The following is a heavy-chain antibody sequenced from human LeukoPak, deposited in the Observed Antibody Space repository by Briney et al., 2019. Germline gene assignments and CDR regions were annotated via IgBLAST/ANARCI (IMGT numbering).Heavy chain of an antibody. CDR3: ARAPGWFGELFLDY. CDR2: IYYSGST. CDR1: GSPLSSYL. Sequence: SETLELIRTVSGSPLSSYLWSWIRQPPGKGLDWIGYIYYSGSTNYNPSIKSRVTISVGTSKIKFSLKLSSVTAGDPGVYYCARAPGWFGELFLDYWGQRTLVTVSS. V-gene: IGHV4-59*01. D-gene: IGHD3-10*01. J-gene: IGHJ4*02.